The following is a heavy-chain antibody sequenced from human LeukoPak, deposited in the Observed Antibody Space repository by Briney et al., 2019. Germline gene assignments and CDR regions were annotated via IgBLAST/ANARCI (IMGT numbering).Heavy chain of an antibody. Sequence: ASVKVSCKASGYTFTSYDINWVRQATGQGLERMGWMNPNSGNTGYAQKFQGRVTMTRNTSISTAYMELSSLRSEDTAVYYCASGLTASGAFDIWGQGTMVTVSS. V-gene: IGHV1-8*01. CDR2: MNPNSGNT. J-gene: IGHJ3*02. CDR1: GYTFTSYD. CDR3: ASGLTASGAFDI.